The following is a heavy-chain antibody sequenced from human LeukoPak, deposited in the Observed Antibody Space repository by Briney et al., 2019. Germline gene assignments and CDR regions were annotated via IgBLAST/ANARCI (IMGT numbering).Heavy chain of an antibody. Sequence: GGSLRLSCAASGFTFSSYAMSWVRQAPGKGLEWVSAISGSGGSTYYADSMKGRFTISRDNSKNTLYLQMNSLRAEDTAVYYCYNYYGSGSPTDYWGQGTLVTVSS. J-gene: IGHJ4*02. CDR3: YNYYGSGSPTDY. CDR2: ISGSGGST. CDR1: GFTFSSYA. D-gene: IGHD3-10*01. V-gene: IGHV3-23*01.